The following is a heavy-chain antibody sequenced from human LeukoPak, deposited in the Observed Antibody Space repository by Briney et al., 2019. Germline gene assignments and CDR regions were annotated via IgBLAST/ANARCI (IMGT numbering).Heavy chain of an antibody. J-gene: IGHJ4*02. CDR1: GYSFTNYW. CDR3: PRRAVLYYFDS. V-gene: IGHV5-51*01. CDR2: IYPGDSDT. Sequence: GESPKISCKASGYSFTNYWIVWVRQMPGNGPEWMGSIYPGDSDTRYSPSFQGQVTTSADKSISTPYLQWNSLKASDTAMYYCPRRAVLYYFDSWGQGALVTVSS.